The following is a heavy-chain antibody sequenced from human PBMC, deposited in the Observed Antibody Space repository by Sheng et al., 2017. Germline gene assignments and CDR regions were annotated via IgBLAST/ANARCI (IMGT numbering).Heavy chain of an antibody. CDR3: ARVSSGLDV. V-gene: IGHV4-39*07. Sequence: QLQLQESGPGLVQPSETLSLTCTVSGGSISSTSYYWVWIRQPPGKGLEWIGTIYYSGSTDYNASLQSRVTISLDTSKNQFSLKLSSVTAADTAVYYCARVSSGLDVWGQGTTVTVSS. CDR1: GGSISSTSYY. CDR2: IYYSGST. J-gene: IGHJ6*02. D-gene: IGHD6-19*01.